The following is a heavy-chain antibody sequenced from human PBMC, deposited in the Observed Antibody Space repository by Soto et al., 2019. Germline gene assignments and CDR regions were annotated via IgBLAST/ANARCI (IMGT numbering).Heavy chain of an antibody. J-gene: IGHJ4*02. V-gene: IGHV3-23*01. CDR2: ISGSGGST. CDR3: AKGRTAMVTGY. CDR1: GFTFSSYA. D-gene: IGHD5-18*01. Sequence: EVQLLESGGGLVQPVGSLRLSCAASGFTFSSYAMSWVRQAPGKGLEWVSAISGSGGSTYYADSVKGRFTISRDNSKNTLYLQMNSMRAEDTAVYYCAKGRTAMVTGYWGQGTLVTVSS.